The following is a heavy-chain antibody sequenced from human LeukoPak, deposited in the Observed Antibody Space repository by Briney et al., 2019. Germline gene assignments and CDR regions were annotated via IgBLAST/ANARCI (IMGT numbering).Heavy chain of an antibody. J-gene: IGHJ3*02. CDR1: GGSISSGGYS. V-gene: IGHV4-30-2*01. CDR2: IYHSGST. CDR3: ARAPTVTTAGAFDI. D-gene: IGHD4-17*01. Sequence: SETLSLTCAVSGGSISSGGYSWSWIRQPPGKGLEWIGYIYHSGSTYYNPSLKSRGTISVDRSKNQFTLKLSSVTAADTAVYYCARAPTVTTAGAFDIWGQGTMVTVSS.